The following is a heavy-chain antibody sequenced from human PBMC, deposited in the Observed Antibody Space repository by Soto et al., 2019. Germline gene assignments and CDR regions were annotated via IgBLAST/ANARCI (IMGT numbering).Heavy chain of an antibody. CDR3: ARVIVVVPAAMFNYYYGMDV. J-gene: IGHJ6*02. V-gene: IGHV4-34*01. Sequence: SETLSLTCAVYGGSFSGYYWSWIRQPPGKGLEWIGEINHSGSTNYNPSLKSRVTISVDTSKNQFSLKLSSVTAAGTAVYYCARVIVVVPAAMFNYYYGMDVWGQGTTVTVSS. CDR2: INHSGST. D-gene: IGHD2-2*01. CDR1: GGSFSGYY.